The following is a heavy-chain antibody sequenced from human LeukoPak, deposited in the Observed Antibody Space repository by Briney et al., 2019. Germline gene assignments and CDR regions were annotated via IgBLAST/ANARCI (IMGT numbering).Heavy chain of an antibody. CDR3: ARSLWPEDF. Sequence: PGGSLRLACAASGFTFSSYWMSWVRQAPGKGLEWVANINQDGSQENYVDSVKGRFTISRDNAKNSLSLQMNTLTVDDTAVYYCARSLWPEDFWGQGTLVTVSS. J-gene: IGHJ4*02. CDR2: INQDGSQE. D-gene: IGHD1-14*01. CDR1: GFTFSSYW. V-gene: IGHV3-7*02.